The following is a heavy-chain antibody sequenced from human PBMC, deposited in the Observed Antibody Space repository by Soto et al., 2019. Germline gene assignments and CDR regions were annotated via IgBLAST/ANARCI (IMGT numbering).Heavy chain of an antibody. CDR3: ASPARNYDFWSGYSFNI. D-gene: IGHD3-3*01. CDR2: FDPEDGET. Sequence: ALVKVACKVSGYSLTVLSRHWVRQDPGKGLEWMGGFDPEDGETIYAQKFQGRVTMTRNTSISTAYMELSSLRSEDTAVYYCASPARNYDFWSGYSFNIWGQGTMVTVSS. V-gene: IGHV1-24*01. J-gene: IGHJ3*02. CDR1: GYSLTVLS.